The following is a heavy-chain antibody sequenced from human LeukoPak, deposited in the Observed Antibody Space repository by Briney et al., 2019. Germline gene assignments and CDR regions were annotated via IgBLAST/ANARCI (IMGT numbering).Heavy chain of an antibody. CDR3: ARVPGDYGWFDP. Sequence: SETLSLTCVVSGGSISSGGYSWSWIRQPPGKGLEWIGYIYHSGSTYYNPSLKSRVTISVDRSKNQFSLKLSSVTAADTAVYYCARVPGDYGWFDPWGQGTLVTVSS. CDR2: IYHSGST. V-gene: IGHV4-30-2*01. J-gene: IGHJ5*02. CDR1: GGSISSGGYS. D-gene: IGHD4-17*01.